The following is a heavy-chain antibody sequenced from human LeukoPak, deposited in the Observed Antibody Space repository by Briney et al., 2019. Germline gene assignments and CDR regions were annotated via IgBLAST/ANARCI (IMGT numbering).Heavy chain of an antibody. CDR1: GFTFSSYA. V-gene: IGHV3-23*01. CDR2: ISGSGGST. Sequence: PGGSLRLSCAASGFTFSSYAMSWVRQAPGKGLEWVSAISGSGGSTYYADSVKGRFTISRNNSKNTLYLQMNSLRAEDTAVYYCAKDGGGAWEKGAFDIWGQGTMVTVSS. D-gene: IGHD1-26*01. J-gene: IGHJ3*02. CDR3: AKDGGGAWEKGAFDI.